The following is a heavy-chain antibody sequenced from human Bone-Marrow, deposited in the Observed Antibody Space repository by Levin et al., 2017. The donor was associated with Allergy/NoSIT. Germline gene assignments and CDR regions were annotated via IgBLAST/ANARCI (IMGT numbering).Heavy chain of an antibody. Sequence: GESLKISCKVSGYNFYTFWIGWVRQKPGKGLEWMGIIYPSDSDSRYNPSFQGHVTFSVDKATSTAYLRWNSLTTSDSAMYFCARLRPDDYDYWRGYYGTSLFDYWGQGTQVTVSS. J-gene: IGHJ4*02. CDR1: GYNFYTFW. D-gene: IGHD3-3*01. V-gene: IGHV5-51*01. CDR3: ARLRPDDYDYWRGYYGTSLFDY. CDR2: IYPSDSDS.